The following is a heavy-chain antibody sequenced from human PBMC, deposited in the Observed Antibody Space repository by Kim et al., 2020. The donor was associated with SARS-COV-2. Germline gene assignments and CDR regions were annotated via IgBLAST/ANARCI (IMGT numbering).Heavy chain of an antibody. CDR3: ASHPGIAAAGEPFAY. Sequence: ASVKVSCKASGYTFTSYGISWVRQAPGQGLEWMGWISAYNGNTNYAQKLQGRVTMTTDTSTSTAYMELRSLRSDDTALYYCASHPGIAAAGEPFAYWGQGTLVTVSS. CDR1: GYTFTSYG. V-gene: IGHV1-18*04. J-gene: IGHJ4*02. D-gene: IGHD6-13*01. CDR2: ISAYNGNT.